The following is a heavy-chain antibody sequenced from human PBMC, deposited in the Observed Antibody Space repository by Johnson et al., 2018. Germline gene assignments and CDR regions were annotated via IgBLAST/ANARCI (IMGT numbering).Heavy chain of an antibody. CDR2: ISFDGGNK. Sequence: QVQLVQSGGGVVQPGRSLRLSCAASGFTFSGYGIHWVRQAPGKGLEWVAVISFDGGNKYYADSVKGRFTISRDNSKNTLYLQRHSQKAEDTAVYYCTTVDIVVVVAAMQDRLQHWGQGTLVTVAS. CDR1: GFTFSGYG. CDR3: TTVDIVVVVAAMQDRLQH. D-gene: IGHD2-15*01. V-gene: IGHV3-30*03. J-gene: IGHJ1*01.